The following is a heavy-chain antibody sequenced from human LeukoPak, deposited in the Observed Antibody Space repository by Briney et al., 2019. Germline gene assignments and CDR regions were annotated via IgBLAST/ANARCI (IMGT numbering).Heavy chain of an antibody. Sequence: PSETLSLTCAVSGYSISSGYYWGCIRQPPGKGLEWLRSICHSGSTYYNPSLKSRVTISIDTSKNQFSLKLSSVTAADTAVYYCARAASSGGDYFDYWRQGTLVTVSS. CDR3: ARAASSGGDYFDY. CDR2: ICHSGST. D-gene: IGHD1-1*01. CDR1: GYSISSGYY. V-gene: IGHV4-38-2*01. J-gene: IGHJ4*02.